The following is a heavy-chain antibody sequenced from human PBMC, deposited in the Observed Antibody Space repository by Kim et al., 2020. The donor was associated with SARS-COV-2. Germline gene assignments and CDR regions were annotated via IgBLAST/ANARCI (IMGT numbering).Heavy chain of an antibody. CDR3: ARARLFGSRGFFDY. D-gene: IGHD2-2*01. Sequence: SETLSLTCTVSGGSISSYYWSWIRQPPGKGLEWIGYIYYSGSTNYNPSLKSRVTISVDTSKNQFSLKLSSVTAADTAVYYCARARLFGSRGFFDYWGQGT. CDR1: GGSISSYY. V-gene: IGHV4-59*01. CDR2: IYYSGST. J-gene: IGHJ4*02.